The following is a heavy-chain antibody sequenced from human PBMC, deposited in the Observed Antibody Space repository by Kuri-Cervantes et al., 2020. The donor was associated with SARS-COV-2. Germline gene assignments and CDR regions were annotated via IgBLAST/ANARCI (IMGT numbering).Heavy chain of an antibody. CDR3: AKDVGYFGGMDV. J-gene: IGHJ6*02. Sequence: LSLTCAASGFTFRSYGMHWVRQAPGKGLEWVAVISYDGSNKYYADSVKGRFTISRDNSKNTLYLQMNSLRAEDTAVYYCAKDVGYFGGMDVWGQGTTVTVSS. D-gene: IGHD3-9*01. CDR2: ISYDGSNK. CDR1: GFTFRSYG. V-gene: IGHV3-30*18.